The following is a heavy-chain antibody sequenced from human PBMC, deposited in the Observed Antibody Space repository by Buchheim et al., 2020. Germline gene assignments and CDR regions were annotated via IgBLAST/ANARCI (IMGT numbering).Heavy chain of an antibody. D-gene: IGHD3-3*01. CDR2: IYYSGST. V-gene: IGHV4-39*07. Sequence: QLQLQESGPGLVKPSETLSLTCTVSGGSISSSSYYWGWIRQPPGKGLEWIGSIYYSGSTYYNPSLKSRVTISVETSKNHVSLKLSSVTAADTAVYYCAVSTYYDFWSATYYYGMDVWGQGTT. J-gene: IGHJ6*02. CDR3: AVSTYYDFWSATYYYGMDV. CDR1: GGSISSSSYY.